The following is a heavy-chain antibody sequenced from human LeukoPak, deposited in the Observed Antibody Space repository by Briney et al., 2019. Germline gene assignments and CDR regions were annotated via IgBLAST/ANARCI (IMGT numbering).Heavy chain of an antibody. D-gene: IGHD4-17*01. CDR3: ARDRGDYSWFGP. CDR2: IYYSGST. V-gene: IGHV4-59*01. CDR1: GGSISSYY. Sequence: SETLSLTCTVSGGSISSYYWSWIRQPPGKGLEWIGYIYYSGSTNYNPSLKSRVTISVDTSKNQFSLKLSSVTAADTAVYYCARDRGDYSWFGPWGQGTLVTVSS. J-gene: IGHJ5*02.